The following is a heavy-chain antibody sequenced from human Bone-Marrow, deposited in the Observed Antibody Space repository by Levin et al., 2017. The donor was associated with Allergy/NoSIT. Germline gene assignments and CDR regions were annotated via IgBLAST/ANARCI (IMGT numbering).Heavy chain of an antibody. CDR1: GFTVSSDF. Sequence: GESLKISCAASGFTVSSDFMSWVRQAPGKGLEWVSIVFGGGDTYYADSVTGRFTISRDARVNTLYLQMNSLRAEDTAVYYCARGDFESWGRGTLVTVSS. CDR2: VFGGGDT. CDR3: ARGDFES. J-gene: IGHJ4*02. V-gene: IGHV3-53*01.